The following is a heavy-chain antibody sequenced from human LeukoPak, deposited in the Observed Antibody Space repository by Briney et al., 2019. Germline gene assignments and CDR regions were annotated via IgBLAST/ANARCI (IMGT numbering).Heavy chain of an antibody. V-gene: IGHV3-23*01. Sequence: GGSLRLSCAASGFTFSSYAMSWGRQAPGKGLEWVSVISNSGVSTYYADSVKGRFTISRDNPKNTLYLQMNSLRAEDTAVYYCAKYKISTVTVDYWGQGTLVTVSS. CDR1: GFTFSSYA. J-gene: IGHJ4*02. CDR2: ISNSGVST. D-gene: IGHD4-11*01. CDR3: AKYKISTVTVDY.